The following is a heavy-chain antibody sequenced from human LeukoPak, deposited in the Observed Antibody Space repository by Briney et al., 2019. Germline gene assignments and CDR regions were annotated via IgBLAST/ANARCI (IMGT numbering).Heavy chain of an antibody. CDR2: INPSGGST. Sequence: ASVKVSCKASGYTFTSYYMHWVRQAPGQGLEWMGIINPSGGSTSYTQKFQGRVAMTKDTSTSTVYMDISRLRSEDTAVYYCAREGYSGPSGWGIDYWGQGTLVTVSS. CDR1: GYTFTSYY. CDR3: AREGYSGPSGWGIDY. V-gene: IGHV1-46*01. J-gene: IGHJ4*02. D-gene: IGHD6-19*01.